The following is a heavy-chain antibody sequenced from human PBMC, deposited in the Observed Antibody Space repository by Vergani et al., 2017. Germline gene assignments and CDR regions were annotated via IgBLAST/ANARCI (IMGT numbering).Heavy chain of an antibody. Sequence: QVQLVESGGGVVQRGGSLRLSCATSGFTLSNYDMQWIRRGRGKGLEFVAFIQFDGSNQYYADSVKGRFTLSRDFSKNTLYLQMNSLRTDDTATYYCAKHFRGWGIDYWGQGTQVIVSS. CDR1: GFTLSNYD. J-gene: IGHJ4*02. CDR3: AKHFRGWGIDY. V-gene: IGHV3-30*02. CDR2: IQFDGSNQ. D-gene: IGHD3-16*01.